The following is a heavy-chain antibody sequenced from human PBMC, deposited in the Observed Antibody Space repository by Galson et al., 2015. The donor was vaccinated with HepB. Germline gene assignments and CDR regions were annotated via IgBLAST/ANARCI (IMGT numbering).Heavy chain of an antibody. J-gene: IGHJ6*02. CDR2: ISGSGGTT. D-gene: IGHD6-6*01. Sequence: LRLSCAASGFPFSTYTMSWVRQAPGTGLEWVSAISGSGGTTYYADSVRGRFTISRDNTKRMLYLQMNRLRGEDTALYYCAKDRNSTSPGTYGMDVWGQGTTVTVFS. CDR1: GFPFSTYT. CDR3: AKDRNSTSPGTYGMDV. V-gene: IGHV3-23*01.